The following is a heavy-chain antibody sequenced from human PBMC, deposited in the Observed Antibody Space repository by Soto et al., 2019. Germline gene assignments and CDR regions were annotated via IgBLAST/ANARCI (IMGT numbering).Heavy chain of an antibody. V-gene: IGHV3-33*01. CDR1: GFTFSSYG. D-gene: IGHD3-22*01. J-gene: IGHJ4*02. CDR2: IWYDGSNK. CDR3: ARGGHNYYDSSGYYYYFDY. Sequence: GGSPRLSCAASGFTFSSYGMHWVRQAPGKGLEWVAVIWYDGSNKYYADSVKGRFTISRDNSKNTLYLQMNSLRAEDTAVYYCARGGHNYYDSSGYYYYFDYWGQGTLVTVSS.